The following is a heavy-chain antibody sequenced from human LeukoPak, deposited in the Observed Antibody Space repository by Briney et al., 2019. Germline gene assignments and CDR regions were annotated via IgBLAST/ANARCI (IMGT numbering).Heavy chain of an antibody. CDR1: GFTVSSNF. V-gene: IGHV3-53*01. CDR2: IYSGGTT. CDR3: ARGVVGRRINHMDV. D-gene: IGHD2-2*01. Sequence: GSLRLSCAASGFTVSSNFMSWVRQAPGKGLEWVSVIYSGGTTQYADSVKGRFTISRDNAKNSLYLQMNSLRAEDTAVYYCARGVVGRRINHMDVWGKGTTVTVSS. J-gene: IGHJ6*03.